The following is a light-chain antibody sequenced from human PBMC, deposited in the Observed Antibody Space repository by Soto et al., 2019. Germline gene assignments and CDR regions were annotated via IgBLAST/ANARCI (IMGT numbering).Light chain of an antibody. CDR1: QSISSW. J-gene: IGKJ1*01. V-gene: IGKV1-5*01. CDR3: QKYNSASWT. CDR2: ASS. Sequence: DIQMTQSPSTLSASVGDRVTITCRASQSISSWLAWYQQIPGKAPKLLIYASSNLHTGVPSRFSGSASGTDFTLTISSLQPEDVATYYCQKYNSASWTFGQGIKVDIK.